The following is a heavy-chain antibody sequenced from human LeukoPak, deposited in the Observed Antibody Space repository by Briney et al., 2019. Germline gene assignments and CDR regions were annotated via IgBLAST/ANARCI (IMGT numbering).Heavy chain of an antibody. V-gene: IGHV3-23*01. D-gene: IGHD2-15*01. CDR1: GFTFSSYA. Sequence: GGSLRLSCAASGFTFSSYAMSWVRQAPGKGLEWVSAISGSGGSTYYADSVKGRFTIPRDNAKNSLYLQMNSLRAEDTAVYYCARGPVVVVATPWFDPWGQGTLVTVSS. J-gene: IGHJ5*02. CDR3: ARGPVVVVATPWFDP. CDR2: ISGSGGST.